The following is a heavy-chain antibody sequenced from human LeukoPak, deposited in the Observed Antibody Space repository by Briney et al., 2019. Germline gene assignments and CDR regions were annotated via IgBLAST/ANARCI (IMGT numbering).Heavy chain of an antibody. CDR2: IHISGTT. V-gene: IGHV4-4*07. Sequence: SETLSLTCTVSGGSISRYYWSWIRQAAGRGLEWIGRIHISGTTNYNPSLNSRATMSVDTSKNQFSLRLNSVTAADTAVYYCVRGVYGSGSEAWFDPWGQGTLVTVSS. D-gene: IGHD3-10*01. J-gene: IGHJ5*02. CDR3: VRGVYGSGSEAWFDP. CDR1: GGSISRYY.